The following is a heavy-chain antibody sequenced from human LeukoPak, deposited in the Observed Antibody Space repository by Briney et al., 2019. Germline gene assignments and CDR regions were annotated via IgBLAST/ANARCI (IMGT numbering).Heavy chain of an antibody. Sequence: ASETLSLTCAVYGGSFSGYYWSWIRQPPGKGLEWIGKINHSGSTNYNPSLKSRVAVSVDTSKNQFSLNLSPVTAADTAVYYCAQDEGRQGYSSGYFYWGQGPLVTVSS. D-gene: IGHD6-19*01. CDR3: AQDEGRQGYSSGYFY. V-gene: IGHV4-34*01. CDR2: INHSGST. J-gene: IGHJ4*02. CDR1: GGSFSGYY.